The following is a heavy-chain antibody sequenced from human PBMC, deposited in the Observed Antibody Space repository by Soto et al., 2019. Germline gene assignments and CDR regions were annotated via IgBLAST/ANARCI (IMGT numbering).Heavy chain of an antibody. Sequence: GASVKVSCKASGYTFTSYGISWARQAPGQGLEWMGWISAYNGNTNYAQKLQGRVTMTTDTSTSTAYMELRSLRSDDTAVYYCAREPNHYEDIWGSYREPWFDPWGQVTLVTVSS. CDR1: GYTFTSYG. D-gene: IGHD3-16*02. CDR2: ISAYNGNT. CDR3: AREPNHYEDIWGSYREPWFDP. V-gene: IGHV1-18*01. J-gene: IGHJ5*02.